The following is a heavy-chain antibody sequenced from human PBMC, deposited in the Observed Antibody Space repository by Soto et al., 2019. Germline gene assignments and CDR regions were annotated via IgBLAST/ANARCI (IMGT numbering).Heavy chain of an antibody. Sequence: PSETLSLTCTVSGGSISSSSFHWGWIRQPPGKGLEWIGSIYYSGSTYYSPSLKSRVTISVDTSKNQLSLKLSSVTAADTAVYYCARGLITGSHYSGGWYYFDSWGPGTQVTVSS. CDR2: IYYSGST. J-gene: IGHJ4*02. D-gene: IGHD6-19*01. CDR1: GGSISSSSFH. V-gene: IGHV4-39*01. CDR3: ARGLITGSHYSGGWYYFDS.